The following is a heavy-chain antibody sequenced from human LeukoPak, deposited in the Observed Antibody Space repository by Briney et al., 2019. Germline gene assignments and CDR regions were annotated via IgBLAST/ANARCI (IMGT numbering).Heavy chain of an antibody. V-gene: IGHV1-2*02. CDR1: GYIFTDFY. CDR2: ISPTNGAT. CDR3: ARSLSVTRGLITTMLGY. D-gene: IGHD3-10*01. J-gene: IGHJ4*02. Sequence: ASVKVSCKTSGYIFTDFYLHWVRQAPGQGPEWMGWISPTNGATSYARRFQGRVNMARDTSTSTSYMELSSLGSDDTAVYYCARSLSVTRGLITTMLGYWGQGTLVTVSS.